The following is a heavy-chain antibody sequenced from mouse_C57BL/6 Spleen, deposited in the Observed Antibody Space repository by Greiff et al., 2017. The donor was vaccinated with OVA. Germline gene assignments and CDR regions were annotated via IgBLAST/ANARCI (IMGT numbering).Heavy chain of an antibody. CDR1: GFTFSSYA. D-gene: IGHD1-1*01. V-gene: IGHV5-9-1*02. CDR2: ISSGGDYI. J-gene: IGHJ2*01. CDR3: TIVATTVVAPYFDY. Sequence: EVKLVESGAGLVKPGGSLKLSCAASGFTFSSYAMSWVRQTPETRLEWVAYISSGGDYIYYADPVKGRFTISRDNARNNLYLQMSSLKSEDTAMYYFTIVATTVVAPYFDYWGQGTTLTVSS.